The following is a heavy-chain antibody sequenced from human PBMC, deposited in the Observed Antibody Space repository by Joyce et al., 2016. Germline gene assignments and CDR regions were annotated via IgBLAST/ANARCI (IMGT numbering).Heavy chain of an antibody. CDR2: INPSGGSP. CDR3: ARQMHDFGDYEAFDP. D-gene: IGHD4-17*01. CDR1: GYIFTRFY. V-gene: IGHV1-46*01. J-gene: IGHJ5*02. Sequence: QVQLVQSGAEMKRPGASVKVSCKTSGYIFTRFYMHWVRQAPGQGREWMGIINPSGGSPTYAPKFRDRVTMTRDTSTTTVYLEMSSLRPEDTAVYYCARQMHDFGDYEAFDPWGQGTL.